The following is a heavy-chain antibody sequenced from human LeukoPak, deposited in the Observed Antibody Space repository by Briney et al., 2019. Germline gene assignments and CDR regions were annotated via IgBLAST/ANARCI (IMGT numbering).Heavy chain of an antibody. CDR1: GYSISSGYY. V-gene: IGHV4-38-2*02. Sequence: SETLSLTCTVSGYSISSGYYWGWIRQPPGKGLEWIGNIYHSGSTYYNPSLKSRVTISVDTSKNQFSLKLSSVTAADTAVYYCARLYYDSSGYYFNYWGQGTLVTVSS. D-gene: IGHD3-22*01. CDR2: IYHSGST. J-gene: IGHJ4*02. CDR3: ARLYYDSSGYYFNY.